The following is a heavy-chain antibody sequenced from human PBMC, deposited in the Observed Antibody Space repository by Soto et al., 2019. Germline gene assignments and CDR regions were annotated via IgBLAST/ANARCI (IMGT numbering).Heavy chain of an antibody. J-gene: IGHJ6*02. CDR2: IYYARST. CDR1: GGSISSTDHY. Sequence: SETMSLTCTVSGGSISSTDHYWGWIRQPPGKGLEWLGSIYYARSTFHNPSLKRRATISVDTSRNQFSLRLSSVTASDAAVYYCARLVFHCLRGSCDDYNFYGLDVWGQGTTVTVSS. CDR3: ARLVFHCLRGSCDDYNFYGLDV. V-gene: IGHV4-39*01. D-gene: IGHD2-15*01.